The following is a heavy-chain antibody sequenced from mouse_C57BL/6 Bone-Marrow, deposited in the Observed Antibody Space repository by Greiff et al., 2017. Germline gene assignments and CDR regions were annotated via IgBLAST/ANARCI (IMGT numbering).Heavy chain of an antibody. V-gene: IGHV1-5*01. J-gene: IGHJ4*01. CDR3: TRALYYYGSSPYAMDY. CDR2: IYPGNSDT. D-gene: IGHD1-1*01. Sequence: EVKLQQSGTVLARPGASVKMSCKTSGYTFTSYWMHWVKQRPGQGLEWIGAIYPGNSDTSYNQKFKGKAKLTAVTSASTAYMELSSLTNEDSAVYYCTRALYYYGSSPYAMDYWGQGTSVTVSS. CDR1: GYTFTSYW.